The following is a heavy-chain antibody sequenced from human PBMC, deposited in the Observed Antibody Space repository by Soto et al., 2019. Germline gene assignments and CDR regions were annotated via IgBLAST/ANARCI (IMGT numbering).Heavy chain of an antibody. J-gene: IGHJ6*02. Sequence: QVQLVESGGGVVQPGKSLRLSCAASGLTLITYGRHWVRQAPGKGLEWVAVISNDGSKKHYADSVKGRFTISRDDSKNTVYLQMNSLRPDDTAVYYCAKSSRSYYYYYGMDVWGQGTTVTVSS. CDR2: ISNDGSKK. CDR3: AKSSRSYYYYYGMDV. V-gene: IGHV3-30*18. D-gene: IGHD6-6*01. CDR1: GLTLITYG.